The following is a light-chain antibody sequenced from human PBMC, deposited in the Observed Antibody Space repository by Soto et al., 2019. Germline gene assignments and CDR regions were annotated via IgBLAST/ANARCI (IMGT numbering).Light chain of an antibody. CDR3: HQYNHWPFT. CDR1: QSVSSIY. Sequence: IVLTQSPGTLSLSPGERATLSCRASQSVSSIYLAWYKQKPGQAPSLLIYATSSRATGIPDRFSGSGSGTDFTLTISSLQSEDFAAYYCHQYNHWPFTFGQGTRLEIK. V-gene: IGKV3-20*01. J-gene: IGKJ5*01. CDR2: ATS.